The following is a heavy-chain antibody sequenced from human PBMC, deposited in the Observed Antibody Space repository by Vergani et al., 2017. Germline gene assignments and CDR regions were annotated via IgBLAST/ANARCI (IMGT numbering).Heavy chain of an antibody. Sequence: QVQLVQSGAEVKKPGASVKVSCKASGYTLTGYYMHWVRQAPGQGLEWMGWINPNSGGTNYAQKFQGRVTMTRDTSISTAYMELSRLRSDDTAVYYCARATGGSYYVGSSTPDYWGQGTLVTVSS. CDR1: GYTLTGYY. V-gene: IGHV1-2*02. CDR2: INPNSGGT. CDR3: ARATGGSYYVGSSTPDY. D-gene: IGHD1-26*01. J-gene: IGHJ4*02.